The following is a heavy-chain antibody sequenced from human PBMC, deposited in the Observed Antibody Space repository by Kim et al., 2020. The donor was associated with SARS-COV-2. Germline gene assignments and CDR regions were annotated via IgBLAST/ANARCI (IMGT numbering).Heavy chain of an antibody. CDR1: GYTFTDYY. J-gene: IGHJ5*02. D-gene: IGHD3-10*01. CDR2: INPNSGGT. V-gene: IGHV1-2*02. Sequence: ASVKVSCKASGYTFTDYYMHWVRQAPGQGLEWMGWINPNSGGTNYAQKFQGRVTMTKDTSISTAYMELSRLRSDDTAVYYCARVPCFGEGANCFDPWGQGTLVTVSS. CDR3: ARVPCFGEGANCFDP.